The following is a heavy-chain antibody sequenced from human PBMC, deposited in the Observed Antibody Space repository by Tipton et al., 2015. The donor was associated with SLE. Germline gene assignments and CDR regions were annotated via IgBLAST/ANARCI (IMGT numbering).Heavy chain of an antibody. D-gene: IGHD3-10*01. J-gene: IGHJ2*01. CDR2: ISSSSSYI. CDR1: GFTFSSYS. V-gene: IGHV3-21*01. CDR3: ARVQSGYERYFDL. Sequence: GSLRLSCAASGFTFSSYSMNWVRQAPGKGLEWVSSISSSSSYIYYADSVKGRFTISRDNAKNSLYLQMNSLRAEDTAVYYCARVQSGYERYFDLWGRGTLVTVSS.